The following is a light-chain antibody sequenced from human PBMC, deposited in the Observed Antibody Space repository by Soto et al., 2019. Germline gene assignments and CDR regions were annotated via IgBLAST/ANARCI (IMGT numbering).Light chain of an antibody. J-gene: IGLJ2*01. CDR2: EVS. V-gene: IGLV2-14*01. CDR1: SSDVGRYNY. Sequence: QSALTQPASVSGSPGQSITISCTGTSSDVGRYNYVSWYQQHPGKAPKVMIYEVSNRPSGVSNRFSGSKSGNTASLTISGLQAEDEADYYCSSYTSSSTLGVFGGGTKLTVL. CDR3: SSYTSSSTLGV.